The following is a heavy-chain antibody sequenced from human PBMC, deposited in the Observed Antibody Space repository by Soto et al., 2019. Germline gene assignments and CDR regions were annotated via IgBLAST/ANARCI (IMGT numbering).Heavy chain of an antibody. Sequence: GGSLRLSCAASGFTFDDYAMHWVRQAPGKGLEWVSGISWNSGSKGYADSVKGRFTISRDIAKNSLYLEMNSLRAEDTALYYCAKDIAAEMATIEFDNWGQGTLVTVSS. J-gene: IGHJ4*02. CDR1: GFTFDDYA. V-gene: IGHV3-9*01. CDR2: ISWNSGSK. CDR3: AKDIAAEMATIEFDN.